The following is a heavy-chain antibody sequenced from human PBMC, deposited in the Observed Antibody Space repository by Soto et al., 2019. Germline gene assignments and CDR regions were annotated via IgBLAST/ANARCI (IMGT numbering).Heavy chain of an antibody. CDR1: GYTFSDYY. Sequence: VQLVQSGAEVRKPGASVKVSCKASGYTFSDYYVHWVREAPGQGLEWMGWINPSSGGTIYTQRFQRRVTMTRDTSINTVYMELSRLTSDETAVYYCAREMGVIGAPGYTWFDPWGQGALVTVSS. J-gene: IGHJ5*02. D-gene: IGHD1-26*01. CDR2: INPSSGGT. V-gene: IGHV1-2*02. CDR3: AREMGVIGAPGYTWFDP.